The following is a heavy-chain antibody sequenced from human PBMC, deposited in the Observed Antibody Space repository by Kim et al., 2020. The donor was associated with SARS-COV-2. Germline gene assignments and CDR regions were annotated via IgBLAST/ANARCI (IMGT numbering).Heavy chain of an antibody. V-gene: IGHV3-23*01. J-gene: IGHJ4*02. CDR2: IGAGGVTT. Sequence: GGSLRLSCAASGFTFSSYAMTWVRQVPGKGLEWVSTIGAGGVTTYYADSGKGRFTISRDNSKNTLYLQMNSLRAEDTAVYYCAEGGWTAPNVFWGQGTLVTVSS. D-gene: IGHD2-21*02. CDR3: AEGGWTAPNVF. CDR1: GFTFSSYA.